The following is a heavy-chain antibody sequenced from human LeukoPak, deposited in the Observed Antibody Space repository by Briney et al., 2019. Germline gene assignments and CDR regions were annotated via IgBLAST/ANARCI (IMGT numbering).Heavy chain of an antibody. Sequence: GESLKISCQGSGYSFSNYWIGWVRQMPGKGLEWMGIIYPGDSDTRYSPSFQGQVTILADKSIGAAYLQWSSLKASDTAVYYCAKHLLLGATESPFDYWGQGTLVTVSS. CDR3: AKHLLLGATESPFDY. V-gene: IGHV5-51*01. CDR1: GYSFSNYW. J-gene: IGHJ4*02. CDR2: IYPGDSDT. D-gene: IGHD1-26*01.